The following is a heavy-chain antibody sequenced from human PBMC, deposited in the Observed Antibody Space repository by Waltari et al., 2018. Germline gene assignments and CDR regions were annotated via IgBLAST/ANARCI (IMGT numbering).Heavy chain of an antibody. CDR2: IKQDGSEK. Sequence: EVQLVESGGGLVQPGGSLRLSCAASGFTFSSYWMSWVRQAPGKGLGWVANIKQDGSEKYYVDSVKGRFTISRDNAKNSLYLQMNSLRAEDTAVYYCARARLVLEEYYFDYWGQGTLVTVSS. CDR1: GFTFSSYW. CDR3: ARARLVLEEYYFDY. J-gene: IGHJ4*02. D-gene: IGHD6-19*01. V-gene: IGHV3-7*03.